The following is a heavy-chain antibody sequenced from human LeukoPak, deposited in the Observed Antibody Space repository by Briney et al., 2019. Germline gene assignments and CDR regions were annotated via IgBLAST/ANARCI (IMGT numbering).Heavy chain of an antibody. V-gene: IGHV1-2*02. CDR1: GYTFTGYY. CDR3: ALLCTRCDFGQDC. CDR2: INPNSGDT. J-gene: IGHJ4*02. Sequence: GASVNLSCKASGYTFTGYYMHWVRQAPGQGLEWMGWINPNSGDTNYAQKFQGRVTMTRDTSISTAYMEVSRLRSDDTAVYFCALLCTRCDFGQDCWGEGTLVTVCS. D-gene: IGHD2-2*01.